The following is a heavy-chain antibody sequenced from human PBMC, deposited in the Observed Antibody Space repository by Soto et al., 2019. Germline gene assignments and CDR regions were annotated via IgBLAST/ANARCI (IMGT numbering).Heavy chain of an antibody. D-gene: IGHD6-13*01. CDR2: ISYDGSNK. CDR1: GFTFSSYG. CDR3: AKAPLAAAGPNYFDY. Sequence: QVQLVESGGGVVQPGRSLRLSCAASGFTFSSYGMHWVRQAPGKGLEWVAVISYDGSNKYYADSVKGRFTISRDNSKNTLYLQMNSLRAEDTAVYYFAKAPLAAAGPNYFDYWGQGTLVTVSS. V-gene: IGHV3-30*18. J-gene: IGHJ4*02.